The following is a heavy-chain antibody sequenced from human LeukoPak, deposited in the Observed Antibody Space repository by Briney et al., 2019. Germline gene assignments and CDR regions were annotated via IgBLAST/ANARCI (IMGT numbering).Heavy chain of an antibody. CDR1: GGTFSSYA. V-gene: IGHV1-69*05. J-gene: IGHJ6*03. D-gene: IGHD1-1*01. CDR3: ARARGYNWNRLNYYYMDV. Sequence: PRASVKVSCKASGGTFSSYAISWVRQAPGQGLEWMGGIIPIFGTANYAQKFQGRVTITTDESTSTAYMELSSPRSEDTAVYYCARARGYNWNRLNYYYMDVWGKGTTVTVSS. CDR2: IIPIFGTA.